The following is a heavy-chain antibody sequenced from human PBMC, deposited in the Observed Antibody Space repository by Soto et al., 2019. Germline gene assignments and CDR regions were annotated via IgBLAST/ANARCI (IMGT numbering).Heavy chain of an antibody. CDR2: ISVSDAFI. CDR1: GFNVGAFA. J-gene: IGHJ4*02. V-gene: IGHV3-23*01. D-gene: IGHD1-20*01. Sequence: EVQLLESGGDLVQPGGSLRLSCAASGFNVGAFAVNWVRQAPGKGLAGVSGISVSDAFIYYADSVRGRFSISRDASENFLYLQMNSLRVDDTALYYCTRETVAGITGLDYWGPGTLVTVSS. CDR3: TRETVAGITGLDY.